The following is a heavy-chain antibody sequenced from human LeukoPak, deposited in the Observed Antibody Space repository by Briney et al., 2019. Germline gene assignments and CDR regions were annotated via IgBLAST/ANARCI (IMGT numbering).Heavy chain of an antibody. V-gene: IGHV1-58*02. D-gene: IGHD1-26*01. Sequence: SVKVSCKASGFTFTSSAMQWVRQARGQRLEWIGWIVVGSGNTNYAQKFQERVTITRDMSTSTAYMELSSLRSEDTAVYYCAAAYGTVGAPIDYWGQGTLVTVSS. J-gene: IGHJ4*02. CDR3: AAAYGTVGAPIDY. CDR1: GFTFTSSA. CDR2: IVVGSGNT.